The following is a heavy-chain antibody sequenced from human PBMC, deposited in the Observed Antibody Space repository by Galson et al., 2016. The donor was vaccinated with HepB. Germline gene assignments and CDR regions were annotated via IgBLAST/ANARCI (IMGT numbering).Heavy chain of an antibody. CDR2: INQDGSAK. CDR3: ASGYTSGI. CDR1: GFTFSSYG. V-gene: IGHV3-7*01. D-gene: IGHD6-19*01. J-gene: IGHJ3*02. Sequence: SLRLSCAGYGFTFSSYGMHWVRQAPGKGLDWLANINQDGSAKYYVDSAKGRFTISRDNAKRTLCLQMNSLRVEDTAMYYCASGYTSGIWGQGTMVSVSS.